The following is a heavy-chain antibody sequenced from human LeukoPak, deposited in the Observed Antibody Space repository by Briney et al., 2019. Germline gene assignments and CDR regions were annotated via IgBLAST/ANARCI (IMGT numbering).Heavy chain of an antibody. CDR3: AAGGGQGGGYE. CDR1: GFTFSSNY. J-gene: IGHJ4*02. CDR2: IYTSGST. Sequence: GGSLRLSCAASGFTFSSNYMTWVRQAPGMGLEWVSVIYTSGSTYYSDSVKGRFTISRDNSKNTLYLQMNSLRAEDTAVYYCAAGGGQGGGYEWGQGTLVTVSS. D-gene: IGHD5-12*01. V-gene: IGHV3-53*01.